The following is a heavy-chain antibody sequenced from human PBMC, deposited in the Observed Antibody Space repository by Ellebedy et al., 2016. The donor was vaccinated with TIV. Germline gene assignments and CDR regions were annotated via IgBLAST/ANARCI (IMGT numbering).Heavy chain of an antibody. CDR2: ITGDGSGT. CDR3: AREHWSSLPS. Sequence: GESLKISCAASGFSFSPQWMSWVRQAPGKGLVWVSGITGDGSGTNYADSVRGRFIISRDNAKNTLYLQMNSLGADDTAVYYSAREHWSSLPSWGQGTLVTVSS. V-gene: IGHV3-74*01. J-gene: IGHJ5*02. CDR1: GFSFSPQW. D-gene: IGHD3-3*01.